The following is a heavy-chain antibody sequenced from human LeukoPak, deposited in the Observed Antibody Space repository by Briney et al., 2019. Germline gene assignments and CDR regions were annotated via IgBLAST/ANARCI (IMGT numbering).Heavy chain of an antibody. Sequence: RSLRLSCAASGFTFSSYGMHWVRQAPGKGLEGVAVIWYDGSNKYYADSVKGRFTISRDNSKNTLYLQMNSLRAEDTAVYYCARDSTTVVVVAATPDYWGQGTLVTVSS. CDR2: IWYDGSNK. V-gene: IGHV3-33*01. D-gene: IGHD2-15*01. J-gene: IGHJ4*02. CDR1: GFTFSSYG. CDR3: ARDSTTVVVVAATPDY.